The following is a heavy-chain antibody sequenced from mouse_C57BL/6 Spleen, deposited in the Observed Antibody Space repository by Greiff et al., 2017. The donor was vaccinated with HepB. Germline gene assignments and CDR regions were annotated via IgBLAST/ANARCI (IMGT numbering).Heavy chain of an antibody. J-gene: IGHJ2*01. V-gene: IGHV1-69*01. Sequence: QVQLQQPGAELVMPGASVKLSCKASGYTFTSYWMHWVMQRPGQGLAWIGEIGPSDSYTNYNQKFKGKSTLTVDKSSSTVYMQLSSLTSEYSAVYYCARELLRDYWGQGTTPTVSS. CDR1: GYTFTSYW. D-gene: IGHD2-1*01. CDR3: ARELLRDY. CDR2: IGPSDSYT.